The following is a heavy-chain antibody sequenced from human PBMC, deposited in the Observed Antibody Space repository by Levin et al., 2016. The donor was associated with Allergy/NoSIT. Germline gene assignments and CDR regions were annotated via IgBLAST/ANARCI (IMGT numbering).Heavy chain of an antibody. V-gene: IGHV4-39*01. J-gene: IGHJ4*02. CDR2: IYYSGST. Sequence: GSLRLSCTVSGGSISSSSYYWGWIRQPPGKGLEWIGSIYYSGSTYYNPSLKSRVTISVDTSKNQFSLKLSSVTAADTAVYYCARHPRYCSSTSCYSPSQVDYWGQGTLVTVSS. D-gene: IGHD2-2*01. CDR1: GGSISSSSYY. CDR3: ARHPRYCSSTSCYSPSQVDY.